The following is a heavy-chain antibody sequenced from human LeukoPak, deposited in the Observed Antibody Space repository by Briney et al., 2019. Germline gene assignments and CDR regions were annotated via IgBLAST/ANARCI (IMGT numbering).Heavy chain of an antibody. D-gene: IGHD5-24*01. V-gene: IGHV3-23*01. CDR1: GFTFSTYA. Sequence: PGGSLRLSCAASGFTFSTYAMSWVRQAPGKGLQWVSAISSSGGSTYYGDSVKGRFTISRDNSKNTLYLQMNSLRAEDTAVYYCAKRGMTTIKEGFDYWGQGTLVTVSS. CDR3: AKRGMTTIKEGFDY. CDR2: ISSSGGST. J-gene: IGHJ4*02.